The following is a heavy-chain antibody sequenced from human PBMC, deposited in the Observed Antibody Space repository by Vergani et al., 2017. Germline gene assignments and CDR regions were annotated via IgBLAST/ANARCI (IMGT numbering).Heavy chain of an antibody. Sequence: QVHLVEFGGGVVQPGRSLRLSCATSGFTLSNYDMQWIRQGPGKGLEFVAFIQFDGSNQYYADSVKGRFTLSRDFSKNTLYLQMNSLRTDDTATYYCAKHFRGWGIDYWGQGTQVIVSS. CDR1: GFTLSNYD. CDR2: IQFDGSNQ. CDR3: AKHFRGWGIDY. J-gene: IGHJ4*02. V-gene: IGHV3-30*02. D-gene: IGHD3-16*01.